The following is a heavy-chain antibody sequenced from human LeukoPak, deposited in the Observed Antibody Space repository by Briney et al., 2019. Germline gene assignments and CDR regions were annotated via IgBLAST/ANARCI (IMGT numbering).Heavy chain of an antibody. CDR1: GGSFSGYY. J-gene: IGHJ4*02. CDR2: INHSGST. V-gene: IGHV4-34*01. D-gene: IGHD4-23*01. Sequence: PSETLSLTCAAYGGSFSGYYWSWIRQPPGKGLEWIGEINHSGSTNYNPSLKSRVTISVDTSKNQFSLKLSSVTAADTAVYYCARGYGGNSAFDYWGQGTLVTVSS. CDR3: ARGYGGNSAFDY.